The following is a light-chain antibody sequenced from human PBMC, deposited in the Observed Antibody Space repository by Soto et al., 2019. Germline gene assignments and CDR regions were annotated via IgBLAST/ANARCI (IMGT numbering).Light chain of an antibody. J-gene: IGKJ5*01. Sequence: ESVLTQSPVTLSFSPCEIATLSCRASQSVNSRLALYQHKPGQAPRLLISGASSRATGIPDRFSGSGSATDFTLTISRLEPEDFALYYCQHYGRSPITFGQGTRLEI. CDR1: QSVNSR. CDR2: GAS. V-gene: IGKV3-20*01. CDR3: QHYGRSPIT.